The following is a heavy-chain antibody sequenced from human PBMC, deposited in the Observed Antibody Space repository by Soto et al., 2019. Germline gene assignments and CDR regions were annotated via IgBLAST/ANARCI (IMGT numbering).Heavy chain of an antibody. V-gene: IGHV1-46*03. D-gene: IGHD2-8*02. CDR2: INPTGGNT. Sequence: QVQLLQSGAEVKKPGASVKVSCKSSGYTFASYYIYWVRQAPGQGLEWVGLINPTGGNTDYAQAFEGRITVTIDTSTSTVYMELSSLTPKDTAIYFCTREWGTGGVDRFDPWGQGTLVIVSS. CDR1: GYTFASYY. CDR3: TREWGTGGVDRFDP. J-gene: IGHJ5*02.